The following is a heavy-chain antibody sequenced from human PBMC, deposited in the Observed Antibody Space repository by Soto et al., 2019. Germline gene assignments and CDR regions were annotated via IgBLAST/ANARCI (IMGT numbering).Heavy chain of an antibody. CDR1: GFPLGTHD. Sequence: PGGSLRLSCSASGFPLGTHDMGWVRQAPGTGLGWVPSLSGPGDKTYYSNAGTGRFTISRDNSKNTLHLQMESLRAEDTAIYYCARAKTYYASKGWFDPWGQGTLVTVSS. J-gene: IGHJ5*02. CDR2: LSGPGDKT. V-gene: IGHV3-23*01. CDR3: ARAKTYYASKGWFDP. D-gene: IGHD3-22*01.